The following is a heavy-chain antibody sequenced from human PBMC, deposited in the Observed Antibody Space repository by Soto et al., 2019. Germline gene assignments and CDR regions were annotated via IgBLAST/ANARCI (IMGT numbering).Heavy chain of an antibody. V-gene: IGHV3-23*01. CDR2: ISANDVGT. J-gene: IGHJ4*02. Sequence: GGSLRLSCEASGFTLRNYAMTWARQAPGKGLEWVSLISANDVGTYYAESVKTRFTISTDQSRNTVYLQMDSLRADDTAIYYCAKAKNDYNWDNRPPFDYWGQGTLVTVSS. D-gene: IGHD1-20*01. CDR1: GFTLRNYA. CDR3: AKAKNDYNWDNRPPFDY.